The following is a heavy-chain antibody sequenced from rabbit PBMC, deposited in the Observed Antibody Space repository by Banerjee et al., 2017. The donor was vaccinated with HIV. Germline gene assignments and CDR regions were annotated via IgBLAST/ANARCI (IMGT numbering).Heavy chain of an antibody. J-gene: IGHJ3*01. CDR2: IYAAKGNT. D-gene: IGHD6-1*01. CDR1: GFTISSYW. V-gene: IGHV1S40*01. Sequence: EGGLVKPGASLTLTCTASGFTISSYWMNWVRQAPGKGLEWIGTIYAAKGNTWYASWAKGRFTISETSSTTVALQMTSLTVADTATYFCGRDRDGDAGYGSLALWGQGTLVTVS. CDR3: GRDRDGDAGYGSLAL.